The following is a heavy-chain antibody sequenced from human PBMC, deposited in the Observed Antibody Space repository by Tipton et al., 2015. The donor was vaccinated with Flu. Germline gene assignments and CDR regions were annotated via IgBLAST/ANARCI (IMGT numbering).Heavy chain of an antibody. CDR1: GGSISSYY. D-gene: IGHD1-26*01. CDR2: IYYSGST. V-gene: IGHV4-59*01. J-gene: IGHJ3*02. CDR3: AREMVGATSAFDI. Sequence: TLSLTCTVSGGSISSYYWRWIRQPPGKGLEWIGYIYYSGSTNYNPSLKSRVTISVDTSKNQFSLKLRSLTAAHTSVYYCAREMVGATSAFDIWGQVTMVTFPS.